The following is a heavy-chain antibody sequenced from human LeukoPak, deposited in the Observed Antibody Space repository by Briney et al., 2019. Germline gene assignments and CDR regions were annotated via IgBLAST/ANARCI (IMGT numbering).Heavy chain of an antibody. D-gene: IGHD1-1*01. Sequence: NAGGSLRLSCAASGVTFRNAWMSWVRQAPGKGLEWVGLIKSKTDGGTTDYAAPVKGRFTISRDDSKNTLYLQMNSLKTEDTAVYYCTTVTIKVYWGQGTLVTVSS. CDR2: IKSKTDGGTT. CDR3: TTVTIKVY. J-gene: IGHJ4*02. V-gene: IGHV3-15*01. CDR1: GVTFRNAW.